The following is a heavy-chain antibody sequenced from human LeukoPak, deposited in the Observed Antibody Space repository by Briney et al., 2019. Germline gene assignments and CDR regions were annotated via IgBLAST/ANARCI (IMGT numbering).Heavy chain of an antibody. CDR2: ISGSGGSGSGGST. J-gene: IGHJ4*02. CDR1: GFTFSTYA. Sequence: PGGSLRLSCAASGFTFSTYAMSWVCQAPGKGLEWVAVISGSGGSGSGGSTYYAASVKGRFTISRDNSKNTLYLRMNSLRAEDTAVYYCAKAGDRSGYYYVRVDYWGQGTLVTVSS. V-gene: IGHV3-23*01. CDR3: AKAGDRSGYYYVRVDY. D-gene: IGHD3-22*01.